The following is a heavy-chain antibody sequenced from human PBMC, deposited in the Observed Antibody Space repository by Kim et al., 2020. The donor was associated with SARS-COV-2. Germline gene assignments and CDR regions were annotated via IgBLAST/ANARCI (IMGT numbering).Heavy chain of an antibody. V-gene: IGHV3-30*02. D-gene: IGHD6-19*01. J-gene: IGHJ4*02. CDR3: AKDGGGSGWSHFDY. Sequence: ADSVKGRFTISRDNSKNTLYLQMNSLRAEDTAVYYCAKDGGGSGWSHFDYWGQGTLVTVSS.